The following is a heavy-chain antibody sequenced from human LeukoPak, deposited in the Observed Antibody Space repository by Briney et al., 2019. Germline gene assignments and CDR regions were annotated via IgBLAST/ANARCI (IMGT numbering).Heavy chain of an antibody. CDR3: ARIQRGTSSNWFDP. CDR2: IFHSGIT. J-gene: IGHJ5*02. V-gene: IGHV4-38-2*02. CDR1: GYSISSGYY. D-gene: IGHD7-27*01. Sequence: PSETLSLTCTVSGYSISSGYYWVWIRQPPGQGLEWIGTIFHSGITNYNAALKSRVTMSVDPPKNEFSLNVRSATAADTAVYYCARIQRGTSSNWFDPWGQGAQVIVSS.